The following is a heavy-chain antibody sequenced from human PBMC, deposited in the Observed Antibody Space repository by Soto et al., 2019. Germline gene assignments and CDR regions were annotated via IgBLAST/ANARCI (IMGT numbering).Heavy chain of an antibody. CDR1: GGSISSSSYY. D-gene: IGHD3-10*01. Sequence: QLQLQESGPGLVKPSETLSLTCTVSGGSISSSSYYWGWIRQPPGKGLEWIGSIYYSGSTHYNPSLKRRVTLSVDTSKNQFSLKLSSVTAADTAVYYCATPWFGAGDYWGQGTLVTVSS. V-gene: IGHV4-39*01. J-gene: IGHJ4*02. CDR3: ATPWFGAGDY. CDR2: IYYSGST.